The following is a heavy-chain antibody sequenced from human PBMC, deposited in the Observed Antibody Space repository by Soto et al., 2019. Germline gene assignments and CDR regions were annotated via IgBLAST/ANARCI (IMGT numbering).Heavy chain of an antibody. V-gene: IGHV3-73*02. Sequence: EVHLVESGGGLVHPGGSLKLSCAASGFTFSASTIHWVRQASGKGLEWVGRVRSKAHNYATAYGASVRGRFTISRDDSKSTALLQMNSLNTEDTAVYYCTRLLDTSIDSWGQGTLVAVSS. CDR3: TRLLDTSIDS. CDR1: GFTFSAST. D-gene: IGHD3-9*01. CDR2: VRSKAHNYAT. J-gene: IGHJ4*02.